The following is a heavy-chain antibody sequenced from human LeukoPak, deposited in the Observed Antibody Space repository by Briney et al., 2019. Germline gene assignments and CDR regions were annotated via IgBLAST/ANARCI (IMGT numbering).Heavy chain of an antibody. CDR3: ARSSEGRYYYDSSGYSYYYYYMDV. Sequence: PSETLSLTCTVSGYSISSGYYWSWIRPPPGKGLQLIGYIYYSGSTNYNPSLKSRVTISVDTSKNQFSLKLSSVTAADTAVYYCARSSEGRYYYDSSGYSYYYYYMDVWGKGTTVTISS. J-gene: IGHJ6*03. V-gene: IGHV4-61*01. D-gene: IGHD3-22*01. CDR1: GYSISSGYY. CDR2: IYYSGST.